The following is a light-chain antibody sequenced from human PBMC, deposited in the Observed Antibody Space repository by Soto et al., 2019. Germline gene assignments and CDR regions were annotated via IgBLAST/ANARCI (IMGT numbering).Light chain of an antibody. CDR3: QQSADSWT. CDR1: QSLSSNY. J-gene: IGKJ1*01. Sequence: EILLTQSPGTLSLSAGERATLSCRASQSLSSNYLAWYQQRPGKAPRLLIYGASTRATGIPDRFSGSGSGTDFTLTISRLEPEDFAMYYCQQSADSWTFGQGTQVEVK. CDR2: GAS. V-gene: IGKV3-20*01.